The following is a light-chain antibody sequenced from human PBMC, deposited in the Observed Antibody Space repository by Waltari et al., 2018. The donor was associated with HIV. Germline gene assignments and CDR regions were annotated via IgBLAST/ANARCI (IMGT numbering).Light chain of an antibody. CDR3: PQSSSALWT. CDR2: TAS. Sequence: DIQMTQSPSSLSASVGDSVTITCRASQTFVTYLNWYQQRPGKAPNPLHHTASGLQSGVPSRFRGSGSGTDFTLTISRLQPEDFATYYCPQSSSALWTFGQGTKVEIK. J-gene: IGKJ1*01. V-gene: IGKV1-39*01. CDR1: QTFVTY.